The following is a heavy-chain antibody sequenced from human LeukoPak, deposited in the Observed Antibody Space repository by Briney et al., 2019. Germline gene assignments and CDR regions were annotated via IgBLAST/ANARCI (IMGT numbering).Heavy chain of an antibody. V-gene: IGHV1-2*02. CDR2: INPNSGGT. Sequence: ASVKVSCKASGYTFTSYYMHWVRQAPGQGLEWMGWINPNSGGTNYAQKFQSRVTMTRDTSISTAYMELSRLRSDDTAVYYCARGDKWELLYYFDYWGQETLVTVSS. CDR3: ARGDKWELLYYFDY. J-gene: IGHJ4*02. CDR1: GYTFTSYY. D-gene: IGHD1-26*01.